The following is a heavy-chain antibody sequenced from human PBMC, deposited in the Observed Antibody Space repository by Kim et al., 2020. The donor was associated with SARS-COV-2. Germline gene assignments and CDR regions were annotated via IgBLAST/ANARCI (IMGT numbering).Heavy chain of an antibody. CDR2: ISGSGGST. CDR1: GFTFSSYA. Sequence: GGSLRLSCAASGFTFSSYAMSWVRQAPGKGLEWVSAISGSGGSTYYADSVKGRFTISRDNSKNTLYLQMNSLRAEDTAVYYCAKDPIAAAGTAWYFVYWGQGTLVTVSS. J-gene: IGHJ4*02. CDR3: AKDPIAAAGTAWYFVY. V-gene: IGHV3-23*01. D-gene: IGHD6-13*01.